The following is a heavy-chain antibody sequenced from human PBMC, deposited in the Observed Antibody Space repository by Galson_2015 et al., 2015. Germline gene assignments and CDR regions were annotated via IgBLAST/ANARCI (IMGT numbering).Heavy chain of an antibody. CDR1: AYNFANFW. J-gene: IGHJ3*02. CDR2: IDPSDSYT. V-gene: IGHV5-10-1*01. D-gene: IGHD2-21*01. CDR3: ARQDEISVVWI. Sequence: QSGAEVKKPGESPRISCTGSAYNFANFWISWVRQMPGKGLEYMGRIDPSDSYTDYSPSFQGHVTISVDKSISTAYLQWSSLKASDTAMYYCARQDEISVVWIWGQGTMVTVS.